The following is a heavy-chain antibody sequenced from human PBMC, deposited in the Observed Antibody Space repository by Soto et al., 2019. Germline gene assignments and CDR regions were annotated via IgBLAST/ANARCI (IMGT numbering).Heavy chain of an antibody. J-gene: IGHJ4*02. CDR2: ISYDGSNK. V-gene: IGHV3-30*18. D-gene: IGHD1-26*01. Sequence: QVQLVESGGGVVQPGRSLRLSCAASGFTFSSYGMHWVRQAPGKGLEWVAVISYDGSNKNYVDSVKGRFTISRDNSKNTLYLQMNSLRAEDTAVYYCAKDKAKSGSTGDFDYWGQGTLVTVSS. CDR1: GFTFSSYG. CDR3: AKDKAKSGSTGDFDY.